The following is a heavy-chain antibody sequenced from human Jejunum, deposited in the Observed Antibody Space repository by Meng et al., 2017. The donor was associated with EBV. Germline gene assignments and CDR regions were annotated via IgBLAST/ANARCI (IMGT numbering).Heavy chain of an antibody. Sequence: EVQLLESGGGLVQPGGSLRFSCAASGFTFSIYAMTWVRQAPGKGLEWLSVINDVGINTHYADSVKGRFTVSRDNSKNTLYLQMNSLRAEDTAVYYCAKRVTTVVTWAFDSWGQGTLVTVSS. CDR1: GFTFSIYA. J-gene: IGHJ4*02. CDR3: AKRVTTVVTWAFDS. V-gene: IGHV3-23*03. CDR2: INDVGINT. D-gene: IGHD4-11*01.